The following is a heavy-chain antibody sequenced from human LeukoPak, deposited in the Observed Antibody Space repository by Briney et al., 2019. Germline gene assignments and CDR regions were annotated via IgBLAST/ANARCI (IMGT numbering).Heavy chain of an antibody. CDR1: GYTFTCYY. V-gene: IGHV1-2*02. CDR3: ARPKLPISSGWYGRFDP. CDR2: IDPNSGGT. J-gene: IGHJ5*02. Sequence: GASVKVSCKASGYTFTCYYMHWVRQAPGQGLEWMGWIDPNSGGTNYAQKFQGRVTMTRDTSISTAYMELSRLRSDDTAVYYCARPKLPISSGWYGRFDPWGQGTLVTVSS. D-gene: IGHD6-19*01.